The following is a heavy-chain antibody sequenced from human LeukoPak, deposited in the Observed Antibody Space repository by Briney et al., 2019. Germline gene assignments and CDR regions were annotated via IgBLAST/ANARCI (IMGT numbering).Heavy chain of an antibody. D-gene: IGHD3-10*01. CDR1: GFTFSSYA. Sequence: GGSLRLSCGASGFTFSSYAMYWVRQAPGKGMEWVSVISGSGHSTDYADSVKGRATISRDNSKNTLYVQMNSLRVEDTAVYYCAKDIYGSGTPGYFAPWGQGTLVTVSS. V-gene: IGHV3-23*01. CDR2: ISGSGHST. J-gene: IGHJ5*02. CDR3: AKDIYGSGTPGYFAP.